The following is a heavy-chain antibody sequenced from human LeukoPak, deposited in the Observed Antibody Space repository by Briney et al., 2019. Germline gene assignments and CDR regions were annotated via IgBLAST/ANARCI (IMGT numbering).Heavy chain of an antibody. CDR1: GFTFSNAW. V-gene: IGHV3-15*01. Sequence: GGSLRLSCAVSGFTFSNAWMSWVRQAPGKGLEWVGRIKNSGTTDYAAPVKGRFSISRDDSKNPVYVQMNSLKSEDTAVYYCTTGTLGTTGTTGYWGQGTLVTVSS. CDR3: TTGTLGTTGTTGY. D-gene: IGHD1-1*01. CDR2: IKNSGTT. J-gene: IGHJ4*02.